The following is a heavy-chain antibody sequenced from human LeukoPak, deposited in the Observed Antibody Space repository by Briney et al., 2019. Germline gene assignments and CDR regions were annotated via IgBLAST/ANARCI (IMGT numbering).Heavy chain of an antibody. CDR2: LYSGGSI. Sequence: GGSLRLSCAASGFTVSSSYMSWVRQAPGKGLEWVSVLYSGGSIYYADSVKGRFTISRDNSKNTLYLQMNSLRAEDTAVYYCARGVTWIQYYFDYWGQGTLVTVSS. CDR3: ARGVTWIQYYFDY. CDR1: GFTVSSSY. J-gene: IGHJ4*02. V-gene: IGHV3-53*01. D-gene: IGHD5-18*01.